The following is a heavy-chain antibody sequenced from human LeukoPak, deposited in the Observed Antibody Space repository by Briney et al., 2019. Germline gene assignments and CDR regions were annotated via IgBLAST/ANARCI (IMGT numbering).Heavy chain of an antibody. J-gene: IGHJ4*02. CDR2: ISAYNGNT. CDR1: GYTFTSYG. V-gene: IGHV1-18*01. D-gene: IGHD5-24*01. CDR3: ARDLVGWLPESYFDY. Sequence: GASVKVSCKASGYTFTSYGISWVRQAPGQGLEWMGWISAYNGNTNYAQKLQGRVTMTTDTSTSTAYMELSSLRSEDTAVYYCARDLVGWLPESYFDYWGQGTLVTVSS.